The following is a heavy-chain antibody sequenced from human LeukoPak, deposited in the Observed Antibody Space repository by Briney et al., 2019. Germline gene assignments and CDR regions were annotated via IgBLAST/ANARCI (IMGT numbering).Heavy chain of an antibody. J-gene: IGHJ4*02. Sequence: SETLSLTCTVSGGSISSYYWSWIRQPPGKGLEWIGYIYYSGSTNYNPSLKSRVTISVDTSKNQFSLKLNSVTAADTAVYYCARAQRDYYDSSGYLDYWGQGTLVTVSS. CDR1: GGSISSYY. D-gene: IGHD3-22*01. CDR3: ARAQRDYYDSSGYLDY. V-gene: IGHV4-59*01. CDR2: IYYSGST.